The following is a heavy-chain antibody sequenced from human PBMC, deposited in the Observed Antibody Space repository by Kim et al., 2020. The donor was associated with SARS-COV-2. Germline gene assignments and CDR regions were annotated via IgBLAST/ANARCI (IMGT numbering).Heavy chain of an antibody. V-gene: IGHV3-7*01. CDR1: GITLRSYC. D-gene: IGHD1-26*01. CDR2: IKQDEAEGSEQ. Sequence: GGSLRLSCAASGITLRSYCLSWVRQAPGKGLEWVANIKQDEAEGSEQYYVDSVTGRFAISRDNAKNSVILQMNSLRADDTSVYYCARGGCFDPSFDTWG. CDR3: ARGGCFDPSFDT. J-gene: IGHJ4*01.